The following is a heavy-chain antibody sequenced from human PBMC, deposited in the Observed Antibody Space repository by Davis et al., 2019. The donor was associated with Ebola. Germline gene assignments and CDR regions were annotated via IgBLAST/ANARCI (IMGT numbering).Heavy chain of an antibody. J-gene: IGHJ4*02. D-gene: IGHD3-16*02. V-gene: IGHV1-3*01. Sequence: ASVKVSCKASGYTFVRYAIHWVRQAPGQRLEWMGWINGGNGHTKYSQTFQGTLNITRDTSASTAYMELSSLRSEDTAVYYCAREFLIGVSQPFDYWGQGTLVTVSS. CDR2: INGGNGHT. CDR3: AREFLIGVSQPFDY. CDR1: GYTFVRYA.